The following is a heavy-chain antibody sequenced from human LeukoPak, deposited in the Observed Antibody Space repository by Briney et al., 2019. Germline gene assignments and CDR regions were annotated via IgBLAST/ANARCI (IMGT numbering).Heavy chain of an antibody. V-gene: IGHV3-21*01. D-gene: IGHD3-10*01. CDR1: GFTFSRHS. J-gene: IGHJ4*02. CDR2: ISSSSTYI. Sequence: PGGSLRLSCAASGFTFSRHSMNWVRQAPGKGLEWVSSISSSSTYINYADSVKGRFTISRDNAKNSLYLQMNSLRAEDTAVYYCARDRSPGNFDYWGQGTLVTVSS. CDR3: ARDRSPGNFDY.